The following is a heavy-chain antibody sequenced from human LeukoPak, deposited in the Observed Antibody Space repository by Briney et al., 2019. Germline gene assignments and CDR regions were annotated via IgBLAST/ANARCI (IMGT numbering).Heavy chain of an antibody. Sequence: GGSLRLSCAASGFTFSSYSMNWVRQAPGKGLEWVSYISSSSTIYYADSVKGRFTISRDNDKTSLYLQMNSLRAEDTAVYYCARENRYSYGFNYYYYMDVWGKGTTVTVSS. CDR1: GFTFSSYS. V-gene: IGHV3-48*01. CDR3: ARENRYSYGFNYYYYMDV. D-gene: IGHD5-18*01. J-gene: IGHJ6*03. CDR2: ISSSSTI.